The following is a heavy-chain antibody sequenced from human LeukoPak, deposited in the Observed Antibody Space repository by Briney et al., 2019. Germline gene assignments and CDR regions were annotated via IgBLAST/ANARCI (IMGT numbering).Heavy chain of an antibody. J-gene: IGHJ4*02. Sequence: PGGSLRLSCAASGFTFSSYSMNWVRQAPGKGLEWVSSISSSSSYIYYADSVKGRFTISRDNAKNSLYLQMNSLRAEDTAVYYCARVSDGESGYYYFSSSLHYFDYWGQGTLVTVSS. CDR3: ARVSDGESGYYYFSSSLHYFDY. D-gene: IGHD3-22*01. CDR2: ISSSSSYI. CDR1: GFTFSSYS. V-gene: IGHV3-21*01.